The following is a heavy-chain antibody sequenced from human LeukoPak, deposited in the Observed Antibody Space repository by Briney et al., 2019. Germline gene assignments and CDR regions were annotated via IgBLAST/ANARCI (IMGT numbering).Heavy chain of an antibody. J-gene: IGHJ5*02. Sequence: GESLKISCKGSGYPFNNRWIAWVRKTPGKGLEWMGVIYPGDSDARYSPSFQGQVTISVDKSITTAYLQWKSLQASDTAIYYCATTSPQAWFDPWGQGTLVTVSA. CDR3: ATTSPQAWFDP. CDR2: IYPGDSDA. V-gene: IGHV5-51*01. CDR1: GYPFNNRW.